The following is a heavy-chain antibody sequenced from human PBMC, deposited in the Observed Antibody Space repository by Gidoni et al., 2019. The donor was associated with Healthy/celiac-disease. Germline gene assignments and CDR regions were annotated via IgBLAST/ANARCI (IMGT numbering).Heavy chain of an antibody. D-gene: IGHD2-2*01. J-gene: IGHJ5*02. CDR3: AREAAVVPAASGFDP. CDR1: GGSVSSGSSY. Sequence: QVQLQESGPGLVKPSEPLSLNCTVSGGSVSSGSSYWSWIRQPPGKGLEWIGYIYYSGSTNYNPSLKSRVTISVDTSKNQFSLKLSSVTAADTAVYYCAREAAVVPAASGFDPWGQGTLVTVSS. V-gene: IGHV4-61*01. CDR2: IYYSGST.